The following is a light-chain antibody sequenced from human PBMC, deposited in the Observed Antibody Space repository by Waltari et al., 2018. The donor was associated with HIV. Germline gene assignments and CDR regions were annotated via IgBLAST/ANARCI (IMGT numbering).Light chain of an antibody. Sequence: EIVLTQSPATLSLSPGERATLSCRASQSVSSSLAWYQQKPGQAPSLLIYDAFHRATGIPARFSGSGSGTDFTLTISSLEPEDFAVYYCQQRSNWPRTFGQGTKVEIK. V-gene: IGKV3-11*01. CDR1: QSVSSS. CDR3: QQRSNWPRT. CDR2: DAF. J-gene: IGKJ1*01.